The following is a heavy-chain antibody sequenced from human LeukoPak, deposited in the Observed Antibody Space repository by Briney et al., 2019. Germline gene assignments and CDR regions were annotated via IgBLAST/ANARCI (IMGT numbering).Heavy chain of an antibody. CDR1: GYTFTDYW. CDR2: IYPGDSGT. V-gene: IGHV5-51*01. J-gene: IGHJ4*02. D-gene: IGHD2-21*02. Sequence: GESLKLSCKASGYTFTDYWIGWVRQMPGKGLEWMAIIYPGDSGTRYSPSFQGQVTISADTSISTAYLQWNSLKASDTAIYYCVKRADYYFDYWGQGTLVTVSS. CDR3: VKRADYYFDY.